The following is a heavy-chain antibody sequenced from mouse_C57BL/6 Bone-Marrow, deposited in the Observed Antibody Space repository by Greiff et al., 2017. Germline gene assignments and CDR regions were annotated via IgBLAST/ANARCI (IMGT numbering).Heavy chain of an antibody. J-gene: IGHJ1*03. CDR1: GFTFSSYG. CDR3: ARHGVLVRNWYFDV. V-gene: IGHV5-6*01. Sequence: EVQRVESGGDLVKPGGSLKLSCAASGFTFSSYGMSWVRQTPDKRLEWVATISSGGSYTYYPDGVTGRCTISSDNAKNTLCLQMSSLKSEDTAMYYCARHGVLVRNWYFDVWGTGTTVTVSS. D-gene: IGHD2-10*02. CDR2: ISSGGSYT.